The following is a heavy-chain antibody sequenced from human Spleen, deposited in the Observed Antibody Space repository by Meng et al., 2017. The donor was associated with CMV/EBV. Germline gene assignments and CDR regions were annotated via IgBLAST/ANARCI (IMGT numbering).Heavy chain of an antibody. CDR3: ARMGIVLQNYYYYYGMDV. D-gene: IGHD2/OR15-2a*01. CDR2: ISAYNGNT. Sequence: ASVKVSCKASGYTFTGYYIHWVRQAQAPGQGLEWMGWISAYNGNTNYAQKLQGRVTMTTDTSTSTAYMELRSLRSDDTAVYYCARMGIVLQNYYYYYGMDVWGQGTTVTVSS. V-gene: IGHV1-18*04. CDR1: GYTFTGYY. J-gene: IGHJ6*02.